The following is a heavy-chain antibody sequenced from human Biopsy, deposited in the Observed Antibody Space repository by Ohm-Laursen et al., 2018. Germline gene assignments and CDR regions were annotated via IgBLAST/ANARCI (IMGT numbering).Heavy chain of an antibody. J-gene: IGHJ4*02. D-gene: IGHD6-19*01. V-gene: IGHV1-46*01. CDR1: GFSFTGYY. CDR2: INPSGSTT. Sequence: AASVKVSCKASGFSFTGYYIHWVRQAPGQGLEWMGMINPSGSTTSYPQIFQGRVTMTRDTPKSTVYMELSSLRSADTAVYFCARNTGWYGDLYYFDYWGQGTLVTVSS. CDR3: ARNTGWYGDLYYFDY.